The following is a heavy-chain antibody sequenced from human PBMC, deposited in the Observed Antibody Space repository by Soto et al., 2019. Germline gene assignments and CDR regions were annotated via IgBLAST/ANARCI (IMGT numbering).Heavy chain of an antibody. D-gene: IGHD3-9*01. CDR3: ATGYLYNWFDP. V-gene: IGHV3-74*01. CDR1: GFTFSSYW. Sequence: GGSLRLSCAASGFTFSSYWMHWVRQAPGKGLVWVSRINSDGSSTSYADSVKGRFTISRDNAKNTLYLQMNSLRAEDTAVYYCATGYLYNWFDPWGQGTLVTVSS. J-gene: IGHJ5*02. CDR2: INSDGSST.